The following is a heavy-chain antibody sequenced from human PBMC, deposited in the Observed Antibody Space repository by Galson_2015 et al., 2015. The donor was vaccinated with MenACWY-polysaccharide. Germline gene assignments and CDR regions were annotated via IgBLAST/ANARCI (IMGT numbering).Heavy chain of an antibody. Sequence: SLRLSCAASGFTFSSYGMSWVRQAPGKGLEWVSSISGSGGSTFYADSVKGRFTISRDNSKNTLSLQVNSLRAEDTAKYFCAKNLRVGATAGSELGFWGQGTLGTVSS. J-gene: IGHJ4*02. V-gene: IGHV3-23*01. CDR2: ISGSGGST. D-gene: IGHD1-26*01. CDR3: AKNLRVGATAGSELGF. CDR1: GFTFSSYG.